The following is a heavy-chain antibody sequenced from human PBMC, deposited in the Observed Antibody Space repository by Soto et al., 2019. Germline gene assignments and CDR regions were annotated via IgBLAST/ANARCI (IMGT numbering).Heavy chain of an antibody. Sequence: PGGSLRLSCAASGFTFSSYWMHWVRQAPGKGLVWVSRINSDGSSTSYADSVKGRFTISRDNAKNTLYLQMNSLGAEDTAVYYCAFGMAAAGNDAFDIWGQGTMVTVSS. CDR2: INSDGSST. J-gene: IGHJ3*02. CDR1: GFTFSSYW. CDR3: AFGMAAAGNDAFDI. D-gene: IGHD6-13*01. V-gene: IGHV3-74*01.